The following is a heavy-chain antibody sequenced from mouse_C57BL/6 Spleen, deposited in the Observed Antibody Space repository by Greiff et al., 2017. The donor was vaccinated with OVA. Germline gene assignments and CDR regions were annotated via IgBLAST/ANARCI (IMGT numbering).Heavy chain of an antibody. CDR1: GYAFNSSW. J-gene: IGHJ3*01. CDR2: IYPGDGDT. Sequence: QVQLKQSGPELVKPGASVKISCKASGYAFNSSWMNWVKQRPGKGLEWIGRIYPGDGDTNYNGKFKGKATLTADKSSSTAYMQLSSLTSEDSAVYFCARSGDYDAWFAYWGQGTLVTVSA. V-gene: IGHV1-82*01. D-gene: IGHD2-4*01. CDR3: ARSGDYDAWFAY.